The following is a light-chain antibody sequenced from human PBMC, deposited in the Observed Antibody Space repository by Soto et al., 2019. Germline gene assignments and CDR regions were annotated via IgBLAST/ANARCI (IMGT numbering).Light chain of an antibody. V-gene: IGLV2-14*01. CDR2: EVN. CDR1: SSDVGGYNY. Sequence: QAVVTQPPSVSGAPGQTITISCTGTSSDVGGYNYVSWYQHHPGKAPKLMIYEVNNRPSGVSNRFSGSKSGNTASLTISGLQAEDEADYYCSSYTGSSTYVFGTVTKLTVL. CDR3: SSYTGSSTYV. J-gene: IGLJ1*01.